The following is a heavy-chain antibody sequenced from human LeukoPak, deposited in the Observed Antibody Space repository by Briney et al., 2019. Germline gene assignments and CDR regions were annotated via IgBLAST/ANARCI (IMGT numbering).Heavy chain of an antibody. CDR1: GYTFTGYY. Sequence: ASVKVSCKASGYTFTGYYMHWVRQAPGRGLEWMGWINPYSGDTNYAQKFQGRVTMTRDTSISTAYMELSRLRSDDTAVYYCAREEIGESYFDYWGQGTLVTVSS. V-gene: IGHV1-2*02. D-gene: IGHD3-10*01. CDR3: AREEIGESYFDY. CDR2: INPYSGDT. J-gene: IGHJ4*02.